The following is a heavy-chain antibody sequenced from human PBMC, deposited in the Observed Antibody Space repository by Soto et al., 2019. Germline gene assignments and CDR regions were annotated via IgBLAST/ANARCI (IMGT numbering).Heavy chain of an antibody. CDR2: IYYSGST. J-gene: IGHJ5*02. V-gene: IGHV4-39*01. CDR3: ARSDSSSWPWDPTWFDP. CDR1: GGSISSSSYY. D-gene: IGHD6-13*01. Sequence: TSETLSLTCTVSGGSISSSSYYWGWIRQPPGKGLEWIGSIYYSGSTYYNTSLKSRVTISVDTSKNQFSLKLSSVTAADTAVYYCARSDSSSWPWDPTWFDPWGQGTLVTVSS.